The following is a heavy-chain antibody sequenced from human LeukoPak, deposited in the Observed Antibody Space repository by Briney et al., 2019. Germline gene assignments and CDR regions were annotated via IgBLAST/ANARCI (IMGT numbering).Heavy chain of an antibody. J-gene: IGHJ4*02. CDR2: ISGSGSNT. V-gene: IGHV3-23*01. CDR3: AKGRTYSSGWYFIDDY. D-gene: IGHD6-19*01. Sequence: GGSLRLSCAASGFTFSSYAMSWVRQAPGKGLEWVSAISGSGSNTYYTDSVKGRFTISRDNSKNTLYLQMNSLRAEDTAVYYCAKGRTYSSGWYFIDDYWGQGTLVTASS. CDR1: GFTFSSYA.